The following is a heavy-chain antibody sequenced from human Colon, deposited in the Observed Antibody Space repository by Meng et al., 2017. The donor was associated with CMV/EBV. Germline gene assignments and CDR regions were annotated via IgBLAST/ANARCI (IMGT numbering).Heavy chain of an antibody. D-gene: IGHD2-2*01. Sequence: GSLRLSCEVSGFNFNNYAVTWVRQAPGKGLEWVSVISGSGGVTYYADSVKGRFNISKDNSKNTVYLQMNSLRADDTAVYYCTKVSIIAVPGAYFDFWGQGALVTVSS. J-gene: IGHJ4*02. CDR3: TKVSIIAVPGAYFDF. CDR1: GFNFNNYA. CDR2: ISGSGGVT. V-gene: IGHV3-23*01.